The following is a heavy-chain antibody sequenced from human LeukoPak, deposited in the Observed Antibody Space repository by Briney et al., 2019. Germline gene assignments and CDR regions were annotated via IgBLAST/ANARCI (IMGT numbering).Heavy chain of an antibody. CDR3: ASRSGYSYGYDRYFDL. V-gene: IGHV4-4*07. Sequence: SETLSLTCTVSGGSISSYYWSWIRQPAGKGLEWIGRIYTSGSTNYNPSLKSRVTMSVDTSKKQFSLKLSSVTAADTAVYYCASRSGYSYGYDRYFDLWGRGTLSLSPQ. CDR2: IYTSGST. CDR1: GGSISSYY. J-gene: IGHJ2*01. D-gene: IGHD5-18*01.